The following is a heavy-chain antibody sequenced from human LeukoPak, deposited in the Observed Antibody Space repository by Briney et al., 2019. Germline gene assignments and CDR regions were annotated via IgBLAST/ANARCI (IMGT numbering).Heavy chain of an antibody. D-gene: IGHD6-19*01. V-gene: IGHV5-51*01. CDR1: GYSFTSYW. CDR2: IYPGDSDT. Sequence: GESLKISCQGSGYSFTSYWIGWVRQMPGKGLEWMGIIYPGDSDTRYSPSFQGQVTISADKSISTAYLQWSSLKASATAMYYCGLYSGNYYYGMDVWGQGTTVAVSS. J-gene: IGHJ6*02. CDR3: GLYSGNYYYGMDV.